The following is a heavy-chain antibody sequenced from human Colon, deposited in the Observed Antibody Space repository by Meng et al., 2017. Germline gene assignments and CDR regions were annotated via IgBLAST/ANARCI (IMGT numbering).Heavy chain of an antibody. V-gene: IGHV4-39*07. CDR2: VHYTGST. Sequence: SETLSLTCSVSGDSFSSSTYHWGWIRPPPGQGLEWVGTVHYTGSTYYNPSLKSRVTISEDTSRKQFSLKLRSVTAADTAVYYCATPSDYVWGSYRFPFDPWGPGTLVTVSS. J-gene: IGHJ5*02. D-gene: IGHD3-16*02. CDR1: GDSFSSSTYH. CDR3: ATPSDYVWGSYRFPFDP.